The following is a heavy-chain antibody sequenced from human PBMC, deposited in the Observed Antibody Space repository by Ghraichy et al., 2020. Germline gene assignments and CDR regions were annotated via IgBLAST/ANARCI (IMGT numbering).Heavy chain of an antibody. CDR3: AREVVAPYYYGMDV. V-gene: IGHV3-74*01. CDR1: GFTFSSYW. CDR2: INSDGSST. Sequence: GALRLSCAASGFTFSSYWMHWVRQAPGKGLVWVSRINSDGSSTSYADSVKGRFTISRDNAKNTLYLQMNSLRAEDTAVYYCAREVVAPYYYGMDVWGQGTTVTVSS. J-gene: IGHJ6*02. D-gene: IGHD2-15*01.